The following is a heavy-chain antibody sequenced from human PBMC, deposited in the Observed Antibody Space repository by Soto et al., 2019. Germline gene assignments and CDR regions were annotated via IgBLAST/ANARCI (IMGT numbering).Heavy chain of an antibody. CDR3: AKDGSAVAGTHYYYGMDV. J-gene: IGHJ6*02. D-gene: IGHD6-19*01. Sequence: GGSLRLSCAASGFTFSSYAMSWVRQAPGKGLEWVSGISGSGDSTYYAGSVRGRFTISRDNSKNTLYLQMNSLRAEDTAVYYCAKDGSAVAGTHYYYGMDVWGQATTVSVSS. V-gene: IGHV3-23*01. CDR2: ISGSGDST. CDR1: GFTFSSYA.